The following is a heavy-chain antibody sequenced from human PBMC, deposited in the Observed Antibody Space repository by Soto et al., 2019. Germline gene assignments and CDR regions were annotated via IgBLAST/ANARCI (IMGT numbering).Heavy chain of an antibody. CDR2: IYYSGST. J-gene: IGHJ5*02. CDR1: GGSITNYY. CDR3: ARDRGYSNWFDP. D-gene: IGHD5-18*01. Sequence: SETLSLTCTVSGGSITNYYWSWIRQPPGKGLEWIGYIYYSGSTNYNPSLRSRVTISVDTSKNQFSLKLSSVTAADTALYYCARDRGYSNWFDPWGQGTLVTV. V-gene: IGHV4-59*01.